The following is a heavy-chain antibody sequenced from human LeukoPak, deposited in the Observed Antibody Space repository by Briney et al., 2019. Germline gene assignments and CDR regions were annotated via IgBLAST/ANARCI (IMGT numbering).Heavy chain of an antibody. CDR2: ISAYNGNT. CDR1: GYTFTSYG. J-gene: IGHJ6*03. Sequence: ASVKVSCKASGYTFTSYGISWVRQAPGQGLEWMGWISAYNGNTNYAQKLQGRVTMTTDTSTSTAYMELSSLRSEDTAVYYCATRGIGPDLILSNYYYMDVWGKGTTVTISS. D-gene: IGHD3-10*01. CDR3: ATRGIGPDLILSNYYYMDV. V-gene: IGHV1-18*01.